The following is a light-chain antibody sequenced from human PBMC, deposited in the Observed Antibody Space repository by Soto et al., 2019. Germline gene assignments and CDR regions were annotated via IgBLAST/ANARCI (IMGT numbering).Light chain of an antibody. Sequence: LTQPPSASGSPGQSVTISCTGSSSDVGGYNYVSWYQQHPGKAPKLMISEVSNRPSGVPDRFSGSKSGSTASLTVSGLQAEDEADYYCSSYAGSNDFVVFGGGTQLTVL. CDR2: EVS. CDR1: SSDVGGYNY. J-gene: IGLJ2*01. CDR3: SSYAGSNDFVV. V-gene: IGLV2-8*01.